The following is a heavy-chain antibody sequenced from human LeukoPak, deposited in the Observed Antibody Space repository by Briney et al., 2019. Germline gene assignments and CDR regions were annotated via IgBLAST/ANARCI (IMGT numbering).Heavy chain of an antibody. D-gene: IGHD6-13*01. CDR3: ARAGGSSYQDFDY. J-gene: IGHJ4*02. V-gene: IGHV1-69*01. CDR2: IIPIFGTA. CDR1: GGTFSSYA. Sequence: SVKVCCKASGGTFSSYAISWVRQAPGQGLEWMGGIIPIFGTANYAQKFQGRVTITADESTSTAYMELSSLRSEDTAVYYCARAGGSSYQDFDYWGQGTLVTVSS.